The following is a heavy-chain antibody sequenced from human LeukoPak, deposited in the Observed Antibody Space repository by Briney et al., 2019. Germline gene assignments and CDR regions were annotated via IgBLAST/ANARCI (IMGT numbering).Heavy chain of an antibody. V-gene: IGHV5-51*01. Sequence: HGESLKISCKGSGYRFTSYWIGWARPMPGKGLEWMGIIYPGDSDTRYSPSFQGQVTISADRSTSTAYLQWSSLKASDTAMYYCARHMTTVISPFDYWGQGSLVTVSS. D-gene: IGHD4-23*01. CDR3: ARHMTTVISPFDY. J-gene: IGHJ4*02. CDR1: GYRFTSYW. CDR2: IYPGDSDT.